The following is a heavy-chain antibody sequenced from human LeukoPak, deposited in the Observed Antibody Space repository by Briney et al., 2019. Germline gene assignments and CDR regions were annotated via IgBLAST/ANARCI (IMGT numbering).Heavy chain of an antibody. CDR1: GFTFTNFW. CDR3: ARDRSYYGSGSYYKPYYYYGMDV. J-gene: IGHJ6*02. Sequence: GGSLRLSCAASGFTFTNFWMSWVRQAPGKGLEWVSVIYSGGSTYYADSVKGRFTISRDNSKNTLYLQMNSLRAEDTAVYYCARDRSYYGSGSYYKPYYYYGMDVWGQGTTVTVSS. V-gene: IGHV3-66*01. CDR2: IYSGGST. D-gene: IGHD3-10*01.